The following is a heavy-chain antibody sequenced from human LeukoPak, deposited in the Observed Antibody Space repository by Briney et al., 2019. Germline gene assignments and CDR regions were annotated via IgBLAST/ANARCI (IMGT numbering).Heavy chain of an antibody. CDR2: ISSSSTI. J-gene: IGHJ5*02. V-gene: IGHV3-48*01. CDR3: ARERNNYYDSSGAGFDP. CDR1: GFTFSSYS. D-gene: IGHD3-22*01. Sequence: GGSLRLSCAASGFTFSSYSMNWVRQAPGKWLEWVSYISSSSTIYYADSVKGRFTISRDNAKNSLYLRMNSLRAEDTAVYYCARERNNYYDSSGAGFDPWGQGTLVTVSS.